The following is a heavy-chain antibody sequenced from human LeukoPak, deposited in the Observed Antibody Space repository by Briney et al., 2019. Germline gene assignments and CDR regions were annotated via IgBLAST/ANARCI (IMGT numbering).Heavy chain of an antibody. CDR2: IKSKTDGGTT. V-gene: IGHV3-15*01. D-gene: IGHD3-10*01. CDR1: GFTFSNAW. Sequence: PGGSLRLSCAASGFTFSNAWMSWVRQAPGKGLEWVGRIKSKTDGGTTDYAAPVKGRFTISRDDSKNTLYLQMNSLKTEDTAVYYCTTFRFGEWNDYGMDVWGQGTTVTVSS. J-gene: IGHJ6*02. CDR3: TTFRFGEWNDYGMDV.